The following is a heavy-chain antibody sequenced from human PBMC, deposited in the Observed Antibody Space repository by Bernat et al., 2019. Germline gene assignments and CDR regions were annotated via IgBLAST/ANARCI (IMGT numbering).Heavy chain of an antibody. CDR3: AREDIVVVVAAITGYFQH. CDR2: ISSNGGST. CDR1: GFTFSSYA. Sequence: VQLVESGGGLVQPGGSLRLSCSASGFTFSSYAMHWVRQAPGKGLEYVSAISSNGGSTYYADSVKGRFTISRDNSKNTLYLQMNSLRAEDTAVYYCAREDIVVVVAAITGYFQHWGQGTLVTVSS. J-gene: IGHJ1*01. V-gene: IGHV3-64*04. D-gene: IGHD2-15*01.